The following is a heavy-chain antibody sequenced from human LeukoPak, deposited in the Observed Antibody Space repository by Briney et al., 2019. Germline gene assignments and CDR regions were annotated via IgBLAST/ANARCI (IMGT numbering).Heavy chain of an antibody. J-gene: IGHJ4*02. CDR3: ARDFTIAVAG. Sequence: GGSLRLSCAASGFTFSTYAMHWVRQAPGKGLEWVAVISYDGSNKYYADSVKGRLTISRDNSKNTLYLQMNSLRAEDTAVYYCARDFTIAVAGWGQGTLVTVAS. CDR1: GFTFSTYA. CDR2: ISYDGSNK. D-gene: IGHD6-19*01. V-gene: IGHV3-30*04.